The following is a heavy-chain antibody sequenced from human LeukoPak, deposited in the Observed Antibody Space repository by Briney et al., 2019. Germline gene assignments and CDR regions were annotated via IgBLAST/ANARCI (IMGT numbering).Heavy chain of an antibody. CDR3: ARDAETAYYYDSSSNYYFDY. J-gene: IGHJ4*02. CDR1: GGSISSSNW. Sequence: SETLSLTCAVSGGSISSSNWWSWVRQPPGKGLEWIGEIYHSGSTNYNPSLKSRVTISVDTSKNQFSLKLSSVTAADTAVYYCARDAETAYYYDSSSNYYFDYWGQGTLVTVSS. CDR2: IYHSGST. D-gene: IGHD3-22*01. V-gene: IGHV4-4*02.